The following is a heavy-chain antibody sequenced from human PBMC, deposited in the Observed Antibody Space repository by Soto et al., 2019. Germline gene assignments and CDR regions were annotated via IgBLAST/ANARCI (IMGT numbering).Heavy chain of an antibody. V-gene: IGHV1-18*01. Sequence: QVHLVQSGAEVKKPGASVKVSCKGSGYGVTTYGITWVRQAPGQGLEWMAWISAHNGNTNYAQKLQGRVTVTRDTSTSTAYMELRSLRSDETAVYYCARGRYGDYWGQGDLVTVSS. CDR2: ISAHNGNT. CDR1: GYGVTTYG. CDR3: ARGRYGDY. D-gene: IGHD1-1*01. J-gene: IGHJ4*02.